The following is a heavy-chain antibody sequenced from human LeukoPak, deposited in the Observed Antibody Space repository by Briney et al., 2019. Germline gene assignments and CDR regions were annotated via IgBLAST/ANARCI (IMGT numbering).Heavy chain of an antibody. Sequence: GASVKVSCKAFGYTFSDYYIQWMRQAPGRGPEWLAWINPKNGGAVYAQKFRGRIALTADTSISTAYMELSGLRPDDTAVHYCARELLSYGWFDPWGQGTLVTVSS. D-gene: IGHD2-2*01. J-gene: IGHJ5*02. V-gene: IGHV1-2*02. CDR3: ARELLSYGWFDP. CDR1: GYTFSDYY. CDR2: INPKNGGA.